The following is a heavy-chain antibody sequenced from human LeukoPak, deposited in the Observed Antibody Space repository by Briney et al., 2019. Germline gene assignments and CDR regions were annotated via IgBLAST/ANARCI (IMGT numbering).Heavy chain of an antibody. J-gene: IGHJ4*02. CDR3: AKDRVPDSGYDIDY. V-gene: IGHV3-23*03. CDR1: GFTFSGYG. CDR2: IYGGGGVI. D-gene: IGHD5-12*01. Sequence: GGSLRLSCAASGFTFSGYGMYWVRQALRKGLEWVAGIYGGGGVIKYADSVKGRFTISRDNSENILYLQMDSLRVEDTAMYYCAKDRVPDSGYDIDYWGQGTLVTVSS.